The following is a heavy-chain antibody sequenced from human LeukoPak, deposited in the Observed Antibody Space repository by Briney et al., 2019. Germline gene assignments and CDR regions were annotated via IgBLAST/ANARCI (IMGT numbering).Heavy chain of an antibody. J-gene: IGHJ4*02. D-gene: IGHD6-13*01. V-gene: IGHV4-34*01. CDR2: INHSGST. CDR3: ASTSTWYGSGIDN. Sequence: TSETLSLTCAVYGGSFSGYYWSWIRQPPGKGLEWIGEINHSGSTNYNPSLKSRVTISVDTSKNQFSLKLSSVTAADTAVYYCASTSTWYGSGIDNWGQGTLVTVSS. CDR1: GGSFSGYY.